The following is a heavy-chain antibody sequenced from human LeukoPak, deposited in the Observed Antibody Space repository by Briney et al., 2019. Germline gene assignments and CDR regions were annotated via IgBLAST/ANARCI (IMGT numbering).Heavy chain of an antibody. CDR1: GGSISSSSYY. D-gene: IGHD1-26*01. J-gene: IGHJ4*02. Sequence: PSEALSLTCTVSGGSISSSSYYWGWIRQPPGKGLEWIGSIYYSGSTYYNPSLKSRVTISVDTSKNQFSLKLSSVTAADTAVYYCARGIVGSTTYFDYWGQGTLVTVSS. CDR3: ARGIVGSTTYFDY. CDR2: IYYSGST. V-gene: IGHV4-39*01.